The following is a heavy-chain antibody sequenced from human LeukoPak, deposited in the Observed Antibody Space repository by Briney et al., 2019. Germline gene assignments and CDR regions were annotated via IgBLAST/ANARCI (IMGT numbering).Heavy chain of an antibody. V-gene: IGHV4-39*01. J-gene: IGHJ3*02. Sequence: PSETLSLTCTVSGGSISSSSYYWGWIRQPPGKGLEWIGSIYYSGSTYCNPSLKSRVTISVDTSKNQFSLKLSSVTAADTAVYYCALKYCSSTSCYIESDAFDIWGQGTMVTVSS. D-gene: IGHD2-2*02. CDR1: GGSISSSSYY. CDR3: ALKYCSSTSCYIESDAFDI. CDR2: IYYSGST.